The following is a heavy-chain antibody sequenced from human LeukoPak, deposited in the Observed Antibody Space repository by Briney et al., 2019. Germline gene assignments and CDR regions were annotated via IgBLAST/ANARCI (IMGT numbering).Heavy chain of an antibody. J-gene: IGHJ6*02. V-gene: IGHV4-30-2*01. CDR2: IYHSGST. CDR3: ARHVRGDSGSHYYYGMDV. Sequence: SQTLSLTCTVSGGSISSGGYYWSWIRQPPGKGLEWIGYIYHSGSTYYNPSLKSRVTISVDRSKNQFSLKLSSVTAADTAVYYCARHVRGDSGSHYYYGMDVWGQGTTVTVSS. CDR1: GGSISSGGYY. D-gene: IGHD3-10*02.